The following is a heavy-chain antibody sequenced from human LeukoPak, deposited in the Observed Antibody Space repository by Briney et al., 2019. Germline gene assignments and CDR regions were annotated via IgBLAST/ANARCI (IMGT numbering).Heavy chain of an antibody. D-gene: IGHD4-17*01. CDR2: IIPIFGTA. V-gene: IGHV1-69*13. CDR3: ARGGDYYGGGIRRYYYYYYGMDV. CDR1: GGTFSSYA. Sequence: GASVKVSCKASGGTFSSYAISWVRQAPGQGLEWMGGIIPIFGTANYAQKFQGRVTITADESTSTAYMELSSLRSEDTAVYYCARGGDYYGGGIRRYYYYYYGMDVWGQGTTVTVSS. J-gene: IGHJ6*02.